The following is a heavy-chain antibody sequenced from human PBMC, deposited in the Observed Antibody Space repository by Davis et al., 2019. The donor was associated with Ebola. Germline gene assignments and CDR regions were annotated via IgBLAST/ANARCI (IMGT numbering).Heavy chain of an antibody. D-gene: IGHD1-26*01. Sequence: GESLKISCAASGFTFSSYWMHWVRQAPGKGLVWVSSINSDGSSTSYADSVKGRFTISRDNSKNTLYLQMNSLRAEDTAVYYCAKVRGGIVGATTFDYWGQGTLVTVSS. J-gene: IGHJ4*02. CDR1: GFTFSSYW. CDR2: INSDGSST. V-gene: IGHV3-74*01. CDR3: AKVRGGIVGATTFDY.